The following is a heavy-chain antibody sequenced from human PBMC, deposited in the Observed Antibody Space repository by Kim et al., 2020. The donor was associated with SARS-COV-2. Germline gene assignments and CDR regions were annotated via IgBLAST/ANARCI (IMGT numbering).Heavy chain of an antibody. CDR3: ARSVITMVRGVS. D-gene: IGHD3-10*01. J-gene: IGHJ4*02. Sequence: YSSPSLKSRVTISVDTSKKQFSLKLSSVTAADTAVYYCARSVITMVRGVSWGQGTLVTVSS. V-gene: IGHV4-39*01.